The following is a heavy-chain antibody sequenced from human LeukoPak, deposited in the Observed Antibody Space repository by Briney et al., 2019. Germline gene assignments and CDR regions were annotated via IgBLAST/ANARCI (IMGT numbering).Heavy chain of an antibody. V-gene: IGHV3-48*04. J-gene: IGHJ4*02. CDR1: GFSFSEHS. CDR2: IRGSSSAM. D-gene: IGHD3-9*01. CDR3: ARDRDWSFDY. Sequence: GGSLRLSCAASGFSFSEHSMNWVRQAPGKGLEWVSNIRGSSSAMNYADSVKGRFTISRDNAKNSLYLEMSSLRAEDTAVYYCARDRDWSFDYWGLGTLVTVSS.